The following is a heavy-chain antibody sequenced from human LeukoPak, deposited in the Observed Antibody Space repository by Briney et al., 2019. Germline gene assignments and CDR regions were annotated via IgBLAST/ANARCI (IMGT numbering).Heavy chain of an antibody. D-gene: IGHD2-21*02. CDR3: ARGGFYCGGDCYVDY. V-gene: IGHV4-34*01. Sequence: PSETLSLTCAVYGGSFSTYYWSWIRQPPGKGLEWIGEINHSGSTNYNPSLKSRVTISVDTSKDQFSLKLSSVTAADTGVYYCARGGFYCGGDCYVDYWGQGTLVTVSS. CDR2: INHSGST. CDR1: GGSFSTYY. J-gene: IGHJ4*02.